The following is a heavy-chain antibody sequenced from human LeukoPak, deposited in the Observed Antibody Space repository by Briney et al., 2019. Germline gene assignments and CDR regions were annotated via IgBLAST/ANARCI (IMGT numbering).Heavy chain of an antibody. CDR1: GFTFDDYA. Sequence: GGSLRLSCAASGFTFDDYAMHWVRHAPGKGLEWVSGISWNSGSIVYADSVKGRFTISRDNAKNSLYLQMNSLRTEDTALYYCAKDRYGSGSYYFDYWGQGTLVTVSS. CDR2: ISWNSGSI. V-gene: IGHV3-9*01. J-gene: IGHJ4*02. CDR3: AKDRYGSGSYYFDY. D-gene: IGHD3-10*01.